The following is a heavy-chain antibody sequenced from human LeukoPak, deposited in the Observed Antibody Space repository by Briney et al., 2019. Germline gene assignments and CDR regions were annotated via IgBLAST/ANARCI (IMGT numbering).Heavy chain of an antibody. CDR3: ARGIVATIPCFDY. Sequence: PGRSLRLSCAASGSTFDDYAMHWVRQAPGKGLEWVSGISWNSGSIGYADSVKGRFTISRDNAKNSLYLQMNSLRAEDTAVYYCARGIVATIPCFDYWGQGTLVTVSS. J-gene: IGHJ4*02. CDR2: ISWNSGSI. CDR1: GSTFDDYA. D-gene: IGHD5-12*01. V-gene: IGHV3-9*01.